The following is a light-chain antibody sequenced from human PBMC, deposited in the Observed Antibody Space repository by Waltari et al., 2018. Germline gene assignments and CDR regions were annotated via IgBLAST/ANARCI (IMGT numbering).Light chain of an antibody. CDR3: QQYYSTPYT. CDR2: WAA. J-gene: IGKJ2*01. CDR1: QSVLYSSNNKNY. Sequence: DIVMNQSPDSLAVSLGERATINCKSSQSVLYSSNNKNYLAWYQQKPGQPPKLLIYWAATRESGVPDRFSGSGSGTDFTLTISSLQAEDVAVYYCQQYYSTPYTFGQGTKLEIQ. V-gene: IGKV4-1*01.